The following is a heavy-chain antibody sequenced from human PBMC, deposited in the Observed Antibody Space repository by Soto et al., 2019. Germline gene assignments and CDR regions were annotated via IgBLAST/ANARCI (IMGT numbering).Heavy chain of an antibody. CDR1: GGSVNSYGYY. CDR3: VGNYDSSFVY. V-gene: IGHV4-30-4*01. CDR2: MYYSGDT. D-gene: IGHD3-22*01. J-gene: IGHJ4*02. Sequence: QVQLQESGPGLGKPSQTLSLTCTVSGGSVNSYGYYWTWIRQSPGKGLEWIGSMYYSGDTYHNPSLKSRVSLSVDTSKDQFSLNLTSVTAADTAVYFCVGNYDSSFVYWGRGTLVTVSS.